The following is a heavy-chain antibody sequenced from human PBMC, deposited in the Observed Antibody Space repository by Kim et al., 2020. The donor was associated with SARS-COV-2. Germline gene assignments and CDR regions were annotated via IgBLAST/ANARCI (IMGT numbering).Heavy chain of an antibody. CDR1: GGSFSGYY. D-gene: IGHD3-3*01. Sequence: SETLSLTCAVYGGSFSGYYWTWIRQPPGKGLEWIGDIDHSGSANYHPSLKSRVTISADTSNNQFSLKMNSVIAADTAIYYCARYDFWSRGTLVTVYS. CDR2: IDHSGSA. J-gene: IGHJ4*02. V-gene: IGHV4-34*01. CDR3: ARYDF.